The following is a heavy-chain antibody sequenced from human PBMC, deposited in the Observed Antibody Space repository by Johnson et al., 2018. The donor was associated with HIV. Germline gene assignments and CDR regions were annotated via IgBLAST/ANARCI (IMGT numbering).Heavy chain of an antibody. V-gene: IGHV3-30-3*01. CDR1: GFTFSSYA. Sequence: VQLVESGGGVVQPGRSLRLSCAASGFTFSSYAMHWVRQAPGKGLEWVAVISYDGSNKYYADSVKGRFTISRDNSKNTLYLQMNSLRAEDTAVYYCAKDWFRESLSAFDIWGQGTMVTVSS. CDR3: AKDWFRESLSAFDI. D-gene: IGHD3-10*01. CDR2: ISYDGSNK. J-gene: IGHJ3*02.